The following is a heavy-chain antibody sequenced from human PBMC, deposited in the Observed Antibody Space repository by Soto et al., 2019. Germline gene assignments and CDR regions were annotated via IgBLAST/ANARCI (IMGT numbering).Heavy chain of an antibody. D-gene: IGHD3-3*01. V-gene: IGHV2-5*02. CDR2: IYWDDDK. J-gene: IGHJ4*02. CDR1: GFSLTTSGVG. CDR3: AHRVLRAVFGFLTTTAIYFDF. Sequence: QITLNESGPTQVKPRQTLTLTCTFSGFSLTTSGVGVGWIRQSPGKAPEWLALIYWDDDKRYSPSLKSRLTITNDTSKDQVVLTMANLDAADTATYYCAHRVLRAVFGFLTTTAIYFDFWGQGTPVAVSS.